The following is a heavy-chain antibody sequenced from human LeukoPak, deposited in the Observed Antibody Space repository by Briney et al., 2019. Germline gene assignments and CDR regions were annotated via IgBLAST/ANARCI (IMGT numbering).Heavy chain of an antibody. CDR3: ARTPSPLLGGSSDY. CDR2: INPNSGGT. D-gene: IGHD1-26*01. CDR1: GYTFTGYY. Sequence: ASVKVSCKASGYTFTGYYMHWVRQAPGQGLEWMGWINPNSGGTNYAQKFQGRVTMTRDTSISTAYMELSRLRSDDTAVYYCARTPSPLLGGSSDYWGQGTLVTVSS. J-gene: IGHJ4*02. V-gene: IGHV1-2*02.